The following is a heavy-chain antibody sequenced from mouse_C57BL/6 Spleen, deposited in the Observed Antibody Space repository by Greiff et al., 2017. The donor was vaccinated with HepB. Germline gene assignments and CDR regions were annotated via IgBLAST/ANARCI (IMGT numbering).Heavy chain of an antibody. J-gene: IGHJ4*01. CDR1: GFTFSSYD. CDR3: TRFPEDY. V-gene: IGHV5-9-1*02. Sequence: EVQLVDSGDGLVKPGGSLKLSCAASGFTFSSYDMSWVRQTPEKRLEWVAYISSGGDYTYYADTVKGRYTISRDNAMNTLYLQMSSLKSEDTAIYYCTRFPEDYWGQGTSVTVSS. CDR2: ISSGGDYT.